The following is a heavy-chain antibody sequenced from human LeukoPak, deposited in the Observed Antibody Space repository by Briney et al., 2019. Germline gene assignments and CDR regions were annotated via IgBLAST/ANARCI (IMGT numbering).Heavy chain of an antibody. J-gene: IGHJ4*02. V-gene: IGHV4-61*09. D-gene: IGHD6-19*01. Sequence: SQTLSLTCTVSGGSISSGSYYWSWIRQPAGKGLEWIGHIYTSGSTSYNPTLQSRVSMSVDTSKHQFSLKVTSVTAADTAVYYCARAGGDVGWYGTIDYWGQGTLVTVSS. CDR2: IYTSGST. CDR1: GGSISSGSYY. CDR3: ARAGGDVGWYGTIDY.